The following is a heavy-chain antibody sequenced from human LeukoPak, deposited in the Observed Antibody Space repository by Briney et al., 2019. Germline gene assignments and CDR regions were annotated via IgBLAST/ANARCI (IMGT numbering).Heavy chain of an antibody. J-gene: IGHJ5*02. D-gene: IGHD3-10*02. Sequence: GGSLRLSCTASGFTFNDYSMSWVRQAPGKGLEWVSYISSRGSPIYYADSVKGRFTISRDNARNSLYLQMNSLRAEDTAVYYCAREKTETYYYGRNWFDPWGQGTLVTVSS. V-gene: IGHV3-48*04. CDR2: ISSRGSPI. CDR3: AREKTETYYYGRNWFDP. CDR1: GFTFNDYS.